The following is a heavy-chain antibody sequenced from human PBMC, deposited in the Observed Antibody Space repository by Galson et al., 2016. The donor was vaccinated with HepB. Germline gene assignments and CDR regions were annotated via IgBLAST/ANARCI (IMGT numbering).Heavy chain of an antibody. V-gene: IGHV3-48*01. CDR2: ISSSGDTI. D-gene: IGHD5-18*01. Sequence: SLRLSCAASGFAFNKCILNWVRQAPGKGLEWVASISSSGDTIYYADSVTGRFTVSRDNAGNSLYLQISGLRADDTALYFCAARYSYGGIEYWGQGNQVTVSS. CDR3: AARYSYGGIEY. J-gene: IGHJ4*02. CDR1: GFAFNKCI.